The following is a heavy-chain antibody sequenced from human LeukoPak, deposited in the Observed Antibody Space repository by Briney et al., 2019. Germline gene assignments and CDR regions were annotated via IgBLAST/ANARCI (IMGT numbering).Heavy chain of an antibody. CDR1: GYTFTGYY. CDR3: ARVVRGYSGYDPFDY. D-gene: IGHD5-12*01. V-gene: IGHV1-2*02. CDR2: INPNSGGT. J-gene: IGHJ4*02. Sequence: GASVKVSCKASGYTFTGYYVHWVRQAPGQGLEWMGWINPNSGGTNYAQKFQGRVTMTRDTSISTAYMELSRLRSDDTAVYYCARVVRGYSGYDPFDYWGQGTLVTVSS.